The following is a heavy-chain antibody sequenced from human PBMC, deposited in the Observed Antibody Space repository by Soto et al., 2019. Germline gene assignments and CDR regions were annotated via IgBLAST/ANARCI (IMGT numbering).Heavy chain of an antibody. CDR2: ISAYNGNT. CDR1: GYTFTSYG. J-gene: IGHJ5*02. CDR3: ARGTIFGVVTPVNWFAP. V-gene: IGHV1-18*01. Sequence: ASVKVSCKASGYTFTSYGISWVRQAPGQGLEWMGWISAYNGNTNYAQKLQGRVTMTTDTSTSTAYMELRSLRSDDTAVYYCARGTIFGVVTPVNWFAPWGQGTLVTVSS. D-gene: IGHD3-3*01.